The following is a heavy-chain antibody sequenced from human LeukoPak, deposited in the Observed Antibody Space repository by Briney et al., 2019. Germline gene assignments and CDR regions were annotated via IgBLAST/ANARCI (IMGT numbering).Heavy chain of an antibody. V-gene: IGHV3-7*01. CDR1: GFTFSSYW. CDR2: IKQDGSEK. J-gene: IGHJ4*02. Sequence: GSLRLSCAASGFTFSSYWMSWVRQAPGKGLEWVANIKQDGSEKYYVDSVKGRFTISRDNAKNSLYLQMNSLRAEDTAVYYCARPPPLGYCSSTSCYSYYFDYWGREPWSPSPQ. CDR3: ARPPPLGYCSSTSCYSYYFDY. D-gene: IGHD2-2*01.